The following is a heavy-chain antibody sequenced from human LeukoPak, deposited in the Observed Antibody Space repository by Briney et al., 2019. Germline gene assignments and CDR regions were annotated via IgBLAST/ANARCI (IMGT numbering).Heavy chain of an antibody. V-gene: IGHV4-59*01. J-gene: IGHJ5*02. Sequence: SETLSLTCTVSGGSISSYYWSWIRQPPGKGLEWIGYIYYSGSTNYNPSLKSRVTISVDTSKNQFSLKLSSVTAADTAVYYCARSWFGELLSGNWFDPWGQGTLVTVSS. CDR1: GGSISSYY. CDR3: ARSWFGELLSGNWFDP. D-gene: IGHD3-10*01. CDR2: IYYSGST.